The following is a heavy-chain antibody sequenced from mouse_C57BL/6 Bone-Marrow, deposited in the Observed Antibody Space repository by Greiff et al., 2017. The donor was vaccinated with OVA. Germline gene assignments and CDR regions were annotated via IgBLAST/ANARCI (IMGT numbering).Heavy chain of an antibody. Sequence: DVKLQESGPGMVKPSQSLSLTCTVTGYSITSGYDWHWIRHFPGNKLEWMGYISYSGSTNYHPSLKSRISITHDTSKNHFFLKLNSVTTEDTATYYCARDGYYVYFDYWGQGTTLTVSS. CDR1: GYSITSGYD. D-gene: IGHD2-3*01. CDR2: ISYSGST. J-gene: IGHJ2*01. CDR3: ARDGYYVYFDY. V-gene: IGHV3-1*01.